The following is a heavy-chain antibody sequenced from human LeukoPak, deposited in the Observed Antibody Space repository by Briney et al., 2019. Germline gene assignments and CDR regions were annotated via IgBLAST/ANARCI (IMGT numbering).Heavy chain of an antibody. D-gene: IGHD3-9*01. Sequence: SETLPLTCTVSGGSISSYYWSWIRQPPGKGLEWIGYIYYSGSTNYNPSLKSRVTISVDTSKNQFSLKLSSVTAADTAVYYCARASLTYYDILTGYPPYYFDYWGQGTLVTVSS. CDR3: ARASLTYYDILTGYPPYYFDY. CDR2: IYYSGST. J-gene: IGHJ4*02. V-gene: IGHV4-59*01. CDR1: GGSISSYY.